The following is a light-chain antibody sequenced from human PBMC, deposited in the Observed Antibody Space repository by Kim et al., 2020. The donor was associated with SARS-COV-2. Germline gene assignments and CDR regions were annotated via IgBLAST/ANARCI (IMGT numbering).Light chain of an antibody. J-gene: IGLJ1*01. V-gene: IGLV2-23*02. CDR1: RSDVGSYDV. CDR3: CSYAGSRVYV. Sequence: PSITISCTGTRSDVGSYDVVSWYQHHPGKAPKLIIYDVNKRPSGVSYRFSGSKSGNTASLTISGLQTEDEADYYCCSYAGSRVYVFGIGTKVTVL. CDR2: DVN.